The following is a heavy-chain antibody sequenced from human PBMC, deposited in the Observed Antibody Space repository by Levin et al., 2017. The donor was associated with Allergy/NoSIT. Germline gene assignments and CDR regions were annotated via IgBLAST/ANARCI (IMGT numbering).Heavy chain of an antibody. CDR3: VKLAVIARTGIDY. CDR1: GLTFSSSA. J-gene: IGHJ4*02. V-gene: IGHV3-64D*06. Sequence: GGSLRLSCSASGLTFSSSALHWVRQATGKGLEYVSHINSNGGSTNYADSVKGRFTISRDNSQNTLYLQMSSLRTEDTAVYYCVKLAVIARTGIDYWGQGTLVTVSS. CDR2: INSNGGST. D-gene: IGHD1-1*01.